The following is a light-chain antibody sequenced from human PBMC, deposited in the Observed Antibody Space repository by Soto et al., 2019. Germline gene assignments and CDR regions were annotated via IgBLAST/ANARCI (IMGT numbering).Light chain of an antibody. CDR1: QGISSA. Sequence: AIQLTQSPSSLSASVGDRVTITCRASQGISSALAWYQQKPGKAPKLLIYDASSFESGVPSRFSGSGSGTDFTLTISSLQPEDFATYYCQQFNSYPPFTFGPGTKVDIK. CDR3: QQFNSYPPFT. CDR2: DAS. V-gene: IGKV1-13*02. J-gene: IGKJ3*01.